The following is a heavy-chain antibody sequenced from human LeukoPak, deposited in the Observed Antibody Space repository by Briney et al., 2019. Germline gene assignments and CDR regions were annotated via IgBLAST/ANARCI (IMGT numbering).Heavy chain of an antibody. CDR3: ARVSSSWYNFDY. CDR2: FDPEDGER. D-gene: IGHD6-13*01. Sequence: ASVKVSCKVSGYTLTELSMHWVRQAPGKGLEWMGGFDPEDGERFYAQKFQGRVTMTEDTSTDTAYMELSSLRSDDTAVYYCARVSSSWYNFDYWGQGTLVTVSS. J-gene: IGHJ4*02. V-gene: IGHV1-24*01. CDR1: GYTLTELS.